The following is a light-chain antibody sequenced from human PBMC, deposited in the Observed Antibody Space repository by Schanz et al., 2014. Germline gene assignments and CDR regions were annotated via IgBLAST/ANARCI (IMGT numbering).Light chain of an antibody. V-gene: IGKV3-20*01. CDR2: GAF. Sequence: EIVLTQSPGTLSLSPGERATLSCRASQTVSSSSLAWYQQKPGQAPRLLIFGAFSRATGIPERFSGSQSGTDFTLSISRLEPEDFALYYCQQYGSSPWTFGQGTEVEIK. CDR3: QQYGSSPWT. CDR1: QTVSSSS. J-gene: IGKJ1*01.